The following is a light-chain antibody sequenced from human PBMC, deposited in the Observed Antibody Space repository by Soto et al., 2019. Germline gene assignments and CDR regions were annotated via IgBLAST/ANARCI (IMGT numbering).Light chain of an antibody. V-gene: IGLV1-51*01. CDR3: GTWHSSLSVGV. J-gene: IGLJ2*01. Sequence: QSVLTQPPSVSAAPGQTVTVSCSGSYSDIGINSVSWYQYLPGTAPRLVIYEDDKRPSGIPDRFSGSKSGTSATLAITGLQTGDEGDYFCGTWHSSLSVGVFGGGTKLTVL. CDR1: YSDIGINS. CDR2: EDD.